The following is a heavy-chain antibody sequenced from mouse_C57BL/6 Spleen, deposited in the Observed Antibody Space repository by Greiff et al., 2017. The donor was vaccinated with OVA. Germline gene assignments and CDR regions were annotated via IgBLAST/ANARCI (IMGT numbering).Heavy chain of an antibody. CDR1: GYTFTSYW. J-gene: IGHJ4*01. CDR2: IHPSDSDT. Sequence: QVQLQQPGAELVKPGASVKVSCKASGYTFTSYWMHWVKQRPGQGLEWIGRIHPSDSDTNYNQKFKGKATLTVDKSSSTAYMQLSSLTSEDSAVFYCAIGERYDYDGDYYAMDYWGQGTSVTVSS. V-gene: IGHV1-74*01. CDR3: AIGERYDYDGDYYAMDY. D-gene: IGHD2-4*01.